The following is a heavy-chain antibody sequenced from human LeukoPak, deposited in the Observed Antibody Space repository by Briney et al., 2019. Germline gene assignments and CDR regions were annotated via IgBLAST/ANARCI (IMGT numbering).Heavy chain of an antibody. J-gene: IGHJ3*02. V-gene: IGHV3-53*01. Sequence: GGSLRLSCAASEFSIISSYMNWVHQVPGKGLEWVSVIYAGGNTYYADSVRGRFTISRDNSKNTLYLQMNSLRAEDTAVYYCARSFYDEVTHGFDIWGQGTTVTVSS. CDR2: IYAGGNT. CDR3: ARSFYDEVTHGFDI. CDR1: EFSIISSY. D-gene: IGHD2/OR15-2a*01.